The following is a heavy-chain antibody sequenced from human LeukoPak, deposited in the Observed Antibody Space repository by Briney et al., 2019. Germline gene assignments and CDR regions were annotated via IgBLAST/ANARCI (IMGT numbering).Heavy chain of an antibody. V-gene: IGHV3-30*03. CDR1: GFTFSSYS. Sequence: GGSLRLSCAASGFTFSSYSMNWVRQAPGKGLEWVAVISYDGSDKYYADSVKGRFTISRDNSKNTLYVQMNSLRPEDTAVYYCARENGAVAVSPAEPFDYWGQGTLVTVSS. D-gene: IGHD6-19*01. CDR3: ARENGAVAVSPAEPFDY. CDR2: ISYDGSDK. J-gene: IGHJ4*02.